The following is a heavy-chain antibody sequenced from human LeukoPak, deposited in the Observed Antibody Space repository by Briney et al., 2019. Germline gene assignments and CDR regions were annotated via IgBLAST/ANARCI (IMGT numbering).Heavy chain of an antibody. CDR1: GFSLSTSGVG. CDR3: AIRITMIVVVTNYFDY. CDR2: IYWNDDK. Sequence: SGPTLVKPTQTLTLTCTFSGFSLSTSGVGVGWIRQPPGKALEWLALIYWNDDKRYSPSLKSRLTITKDTSKNQVVLTMTNMDPVDTATYYCAIRITMIVVVTNYFDYWGQGTLVTVSS. J-gene: IGHJ4*02. D-gene: IGHD3-22*01. V-gene: IGHV2-5*01.